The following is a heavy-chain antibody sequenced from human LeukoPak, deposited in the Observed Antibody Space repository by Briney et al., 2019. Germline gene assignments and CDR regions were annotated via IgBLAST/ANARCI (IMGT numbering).Heavy chain of an antibody. J-gene: IGHJ4*02. CDR3: AKDLLGPMIEYYFDY. D-gene: IGHD3-22*01. CDR1: GFTFSSYA. CDR2: ISGSGGST. V-gene: IGHV3-23*01. Sequence: GGSLRLSCAASGFTFSSYAMSWVRQAPGRGLEWVSSISGSGGSTYYADSVKGRFTISRDSSKNTLYLQMYSLRAEDTAIYFCAKDLLGPMIEYYFDYWGQGTLVTVSS.